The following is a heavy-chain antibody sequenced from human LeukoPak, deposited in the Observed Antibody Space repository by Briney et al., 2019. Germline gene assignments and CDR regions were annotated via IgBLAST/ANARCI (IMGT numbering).Heavy chain of an antibody. Sequence: PGGSLRLSCAASGFTFSSYAMSCVRQAPGKGLEWVSAISGSGGSTYYAHSVTGRFTISRDNSKNTLYLEMNSLRAEDTAVYYCAKSSYYYDSSGYYAEYFQHWGPGPLVTVSS. CDR1: GFTFSSYA. CDR2: ISGSGGST. CDR3: AKSSYYYDSSGYYAEYFQH. J-gene: IGHJ1*01. D-gene: IGHD3-22*01. V-gene: IGHV3-23*01.